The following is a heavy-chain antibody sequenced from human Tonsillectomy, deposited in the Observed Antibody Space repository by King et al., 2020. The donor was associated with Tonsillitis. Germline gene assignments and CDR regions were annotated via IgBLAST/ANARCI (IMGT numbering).Heavy chain of an antibody. CDR2: IDYSGST. CDR3: ARGDTAMYPDAFDI. D-gene: IGHD5-18*01. CDR1: GGSISSYY. Sequence: QLQESGPGLVKPSETLSLTCTVSGGSISSYYWSWIRQPPGKGLEWIGYIDYSGSTNYNPSLKSRVTISVDTSTNQFSLKLSSVTAADTAVYYCARGDTAMYPDAFDIWGQGTMVTVSS. J-gene: IGHJ3*02. V-gene: IGHV4-59*01.